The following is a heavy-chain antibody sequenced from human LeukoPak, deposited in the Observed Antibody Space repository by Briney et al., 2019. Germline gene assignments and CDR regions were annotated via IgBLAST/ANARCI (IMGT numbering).Heavy chain of an antibody. V-gene: IGHV4-34*01. Sequence: PSETLSLTCAVYGGSFSDYYWNWIRQSPGKGLEWIGEINHSGTTNYNPSLKSRVTISVDTSKNQFSLRLSSVTAADTAIYHCERGLRLPSRSTPAVPHVWSKGTTVTVSA. CDR2: INHSGTT. D-gene: IGHD6-19*01. J-gene: IGHJ6*04. CDR1: GGSFSDYY. CDR3: ERGLRLPSRSTPAVPHV.